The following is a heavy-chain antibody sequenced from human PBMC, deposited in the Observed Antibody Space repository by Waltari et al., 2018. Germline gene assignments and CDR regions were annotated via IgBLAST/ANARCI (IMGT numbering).Heavy chain of an antibody. CDR3: ARHASAGLDY. V-gene: IGHV4-34*01. Sequence: QVQLQQWGAGLLKPSETLSLTCAVYGGSFSGYYWSWIRQPPGKGLEWIGEINHSGSTHYNPSLKSRVTISVDTSKNQFSLKLSSVTAADTAVYYCARHASAGLDYWGQGTLVTVSS. CDR1: GGSFSGYY. D-gene: IGHD2-2*01. J-gene: IGHJ4*02. CDR2: INHSGST.